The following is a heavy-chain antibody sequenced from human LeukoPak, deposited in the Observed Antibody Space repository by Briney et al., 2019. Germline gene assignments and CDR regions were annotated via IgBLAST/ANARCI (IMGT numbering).Heavy chain of an antibody. D-gene: IGHD6-13*01. CDR1: GFTFSCYP. Sequence: PGGSLRLSCAASGFTFSCYPMSWVPQAPGKGLEWVPACSGSGGSTYYADSVKGRFTISRDNSKNTLYLQMNSLRAEYTAVYYCAKDRYSRMFDYWGQGTLVTVSS. CDR3: AKDRYSRMFDY. CDR2: CSGSGGST. V-gene: IGHV3-23*01. J-gene: IGHJ4*02.